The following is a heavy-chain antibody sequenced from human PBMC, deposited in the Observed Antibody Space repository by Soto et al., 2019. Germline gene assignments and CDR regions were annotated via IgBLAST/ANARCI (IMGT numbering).Heavy chain of an antibody. J-gene: IGHJ4*02. Sequence: GASVKVSCKASGYTFTSYGISWVRQAPGQGLEWMGWISAYNGNTNYAQKFQGRVTMTEDTSTDTAYMELSSLRSEDTAVYYCATYGGNGKFDYWGQGTLVTVSS. CDR2: ISAYNGNT. CDR3: ATYGGNGKFDY. CDR1: GYTFTSYG. D-gene: IGHD4-17*01. V-gene: IGHV1-18*01.